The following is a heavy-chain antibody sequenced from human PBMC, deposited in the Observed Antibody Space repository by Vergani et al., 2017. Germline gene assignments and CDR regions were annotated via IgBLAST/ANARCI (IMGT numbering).Heavy chain of an antibody. V-gene: IGHV1-18*01. CDR3: SRGGFYTSRNDFKFYGLGV. D-gene: IGHD3-3*01. CDR2: ISAYSGET. J-gene: IGHJ6*02. CDR1: RYPFSRYG. Sequence: QAQLVQSGAEVKKPGASVRVSCKASRYPFSRYGISWVRQAPGQGLEWMGWISAYSGETRYARSLQGRVTMTTDASTNTAYMSLRSLRSDDTAIYYCSRGGFYTSRNDFKFYGLGVWGQGTTVTVS.